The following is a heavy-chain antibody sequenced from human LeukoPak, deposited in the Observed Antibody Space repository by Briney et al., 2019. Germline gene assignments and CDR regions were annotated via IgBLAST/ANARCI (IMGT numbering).Heavy chain of an antibody. Sequence: ASVKVSCKASGGTFSSYAISWVRQAPGQGLEWMGGIIPIFGTANYAQKFQGRVTITADESTSTAYMELSSLRSEDTAVYYCARIATYDSSGYYSRIGNFQHWGQGTLVTVSS. CDR3: ARIATYDSSGYYSRIGNFQH. D-gene: IGHD3-22*01. V-gene: IGHV1-69*13. CDR1: GGTFSSYA. J-gene: IGHJ1*01. CDR2: IIPIFGTA.